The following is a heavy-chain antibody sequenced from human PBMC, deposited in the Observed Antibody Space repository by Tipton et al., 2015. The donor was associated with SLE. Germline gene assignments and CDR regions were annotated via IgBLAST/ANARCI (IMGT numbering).Heavy chain of an antibody. CDR1: GGSISSGGYY. Sequence: LRLSCTVSGGSISSGGYYWSWIRQHPGKGLEWIGYIYYSGSTNYNPSLKSRVTISVDTSKNQFSLKLSSVTAADTAVYYCARDRKLWFGEGFDPWGQGTLVTVSS. D-gene: IGHD3-10*01. CDR3: ARDRKLWFGEGFDP. J-gene: IGHJ5*02. CDR2: IYYSGST. V-gene: IGHV4-31*03.